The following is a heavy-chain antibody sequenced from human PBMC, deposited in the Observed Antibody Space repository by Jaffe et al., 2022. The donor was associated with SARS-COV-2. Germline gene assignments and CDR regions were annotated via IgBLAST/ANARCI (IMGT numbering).Heavy chain of an antibody. D-gene: IGHD2-2*01. V-gene: IGHV3-7*01. CDR3: ARLAAKPAANIRKP. Sequence: EMQVVESGGGLVQPGGSLRLSCEASEFTFSSYWMSWVRQAPGKGLEWVANMKPDGSEKYYLDSVKGRFTISRDNAKKSLYLQMNNLRVEDTAVYYCARLAAKPAANIRKPWGQGTLVTVSS. CDR1: EFTFSSYW. CDR2: MKPDGSEK. J-gene: IGHJ5*02.